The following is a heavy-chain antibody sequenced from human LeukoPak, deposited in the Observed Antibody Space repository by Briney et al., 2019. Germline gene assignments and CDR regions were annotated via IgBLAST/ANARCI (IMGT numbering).Heavy chain of an antibody. V-gene: IGHV3-74*01. CDR2: HNRDGSST. CDR3: KQKTAYEILTGYFGY. Sequence: GGCLRLSCAASGFTFSSYWMHCALQAPGKRMVWVARHNRDGSSTSYWESVNGRFTISRDNSRNTLYLQMNSLRAEDTAVFFFKQKTAYEILTGYFGYWGQGTLVTVSS. CDR1: GFTFSSYW. D-gene: IGHD3-9*01. J-gene: IGHJ4*02.